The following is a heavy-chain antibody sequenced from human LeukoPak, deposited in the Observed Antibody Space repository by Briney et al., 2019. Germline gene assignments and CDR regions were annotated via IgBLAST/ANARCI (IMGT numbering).Heavy chain of an antibody. D-gene: IGHD5-24*01. CDR1: GFTFSGSA. Sequence: GGSLRLSCAASGFTFSGSAMHWVRQASGKGLEWVGRIRSKANNYATAYAASVKGRFTISRDDSKNTAYLQMNSLRAEDTAVYYCAKSGYNRFDYWGQGTLVTVSS. V-gene: IGHV3-73*01. CDR2: IRSKANNYAT. CDR3: AKSGYNRFDY. J-gene: IGHJ4*02.